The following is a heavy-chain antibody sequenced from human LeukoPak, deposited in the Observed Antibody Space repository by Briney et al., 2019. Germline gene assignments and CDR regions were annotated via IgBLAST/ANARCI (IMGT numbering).Heavy chain of an antibody. V-gene: IGHV3-53*01. CDR1: GFTVRSNY. D-gene: IGHD3-16*01. J-gene: IGHJ3*01. CDR3: ARGGGIDAFDL. CDR2: LYSGSRT. Sequence: PGGSLRLFCAASGFTVRSNYMSWVRQAPGMGLEWVSVLYSGSRTYYADSVKGRLTISRDNSKNTLYFQMNSLRAEDTAVYYCARGGGIDAFDLWGQGTMVTVAS.